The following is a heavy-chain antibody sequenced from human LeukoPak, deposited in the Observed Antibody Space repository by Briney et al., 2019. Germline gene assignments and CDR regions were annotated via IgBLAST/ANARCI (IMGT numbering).Heavy chain of an antibody. CDR1: GGSISSYY. V-gene: IGHV4-59*01. CDR2: IYYSGST. CDR3: ARDNSWYGEYWFDP. D-gene: IGHD3-10*01. J-gene: IGHJ5*02. Sequence: SETLSLTCTVSGGSISSYYWSWIQQPPGKGLEWIGYIYYSGSTNYNPSLKSRVTISVDTSKNQFSLKLSSVTAADTAVYYCARDNSWYGEYWFDPWGQGTLVTVSS.